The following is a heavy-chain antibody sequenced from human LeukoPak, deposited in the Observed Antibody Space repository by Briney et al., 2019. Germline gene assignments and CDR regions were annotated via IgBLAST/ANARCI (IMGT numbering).Heavy chain of an antibody. CDR2: IYYSGST. V-gene: IGHV4-59*01. CDR1: GGSISSYY. J-gene: IGHJ2*01. CDR3: ARDPGCSSTSCYHWYFDL. Sequence: SETLSLTCTVSGGSISSYYWSWIRQPPGKGLEWIGYIYYSGSTNYDPSLKSRVTISVDTSKNQFSLKLSSVTAADTAVYYCARDPGCSSTSCYHWYFDLWGRGTLVTVSS. D-gene: IGHD2-2*01.